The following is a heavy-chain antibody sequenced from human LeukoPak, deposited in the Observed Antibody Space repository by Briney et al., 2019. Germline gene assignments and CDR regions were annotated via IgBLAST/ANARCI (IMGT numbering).Heavy chain of an antibody. CDR2: ISYDGSNK. CDR3: ASSPGPGSSGWANNWFDP. J-gene: IGHJ5*02. V-gene: IGHV3-30-3*01. CDR1: GFTFSSYA. D-gene: IGHD6-19*01. Sequence: PGGSLRLSCAASGFTFSSYAIHWVRQAPGKGLEWVAVISYDGSNKYYADSVKGRFTISRDNSKNTLYLQMNSLRAEDTAVYYCASSPGPGSSGWANNWFDPWGQGTLVTVSS.